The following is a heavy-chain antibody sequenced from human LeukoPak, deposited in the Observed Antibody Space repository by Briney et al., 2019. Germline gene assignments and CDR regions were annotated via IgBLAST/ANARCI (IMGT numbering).Heavy chain of an antibody. Sequence: GASLKVSSTPSVYTFTSCDINWVRQATGQGLEWMGWMNPNSGNTGYGQSFQGRITMTRDISIGTAYMELSNLTSEDMAIYYCTRGSSGRRDNWGQGTLVTVSA. CDR2: MNPNSGNT. J-gene: IGHJ4*02. CDR3: TRGSSGRRDN. CDR1: VYTFTSCD. V-gene: IGHV1-8*01. D-gene: IGHD6-19*01.